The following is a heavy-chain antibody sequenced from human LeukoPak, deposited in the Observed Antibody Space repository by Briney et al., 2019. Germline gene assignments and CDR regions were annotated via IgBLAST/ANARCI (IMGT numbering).Heavy chain of an antibody. D-gene: IGHD1-1*01. CDR3: VRDRDWNLDY. J-gene: IGHJ4*02. CDR2: INPNSGVT. V-gene: IGHV1-2*02. CDR1: GYTFTGYF. Sequence: GASVKVSCKASGYTFTGYFIHWVRQAPGQGLEWMGWINPNSGVTKYAQKFQGRVTMTRDTSISTAYMELSRLRSDDTAVYYCVRDRDWNLDYWGQGTLVTVSS.